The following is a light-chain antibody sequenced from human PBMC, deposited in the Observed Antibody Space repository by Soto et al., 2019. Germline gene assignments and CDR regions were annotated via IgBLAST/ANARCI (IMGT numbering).Light chain of an antibody. CDR3: EQYNSYWT. J-gene: IGKJ1*01. CDR1: QDIGYH. V-gene: IGKV1-17*03. Sequence: DIQMTQSPSSMAAAVGDRVTITCRASQDIGYHLGWFQQKPGKDPKSLIYSASSLDSGVPLRFSATGSGTEFTLTISSLQPDDFATYYCEQYNSYWTFGKGTTVDI. CDR2: SAS.